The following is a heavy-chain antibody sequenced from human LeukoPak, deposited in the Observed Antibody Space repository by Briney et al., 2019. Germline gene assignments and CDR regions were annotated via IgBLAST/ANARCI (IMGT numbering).Heavy chain of an antibody. V-gene: IGHV4-59*01. J-gene: IGHJ5*02. D-gene: IGHD2-15*01. CDR3: ARAWRYCSGGSCYWFDP. CDR1: RGSISTYS. CDR2: IYSSGST. Sequence: SETLSLTCSVSRGSISTYSWSWIRQPPGEGLEWIGYIYSSGSTKYNPSLKSRVTISLDTSKNQFSLKLSSVTAADTAVYYCARAWRYCSGGSCYWFDPWGQGTLVTVSS.